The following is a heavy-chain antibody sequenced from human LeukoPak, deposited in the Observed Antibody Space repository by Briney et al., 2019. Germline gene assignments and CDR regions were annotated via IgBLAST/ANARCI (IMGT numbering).Heavy chain of an antibody. CDR3: AKSRLYSSSYFDY. CDR2: ISWNSGSI. D-gene: IGHD6-6*01. J-gene: IGHJ4*02. CDR1: GFTFDDYA. Sequence: LRLSCAASGFTFDDYAMHWVRQAPGKGLEWVSGISWNSGSIGYADSVKGRFTISRDNAKNSLYLQMSSLRAEDTALYYCAKSRLYSSSYFDYWGQGTLVTVSS. V-gene: IGHV3-9*01.